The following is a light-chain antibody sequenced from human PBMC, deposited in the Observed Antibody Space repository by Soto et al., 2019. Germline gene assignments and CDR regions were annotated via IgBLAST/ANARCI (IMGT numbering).Light chain of an antibody. J-gene: IGLJ1*01. Sequence: QSVLTHPASVSGSPGQSIAISCTGTSSDVGGYNYVSWYQQYPGKAPKLMIYDVSNRPSGVSNRFSGSKSGNTASLTISGLQAEDEADYYCSSYTSSSARVFGTGTKVTVL. CDR3: SSYTSSSARV. CDR2: DVS. CDR1: SSDVGGYNY. V-gene: IGLV2-14*01.